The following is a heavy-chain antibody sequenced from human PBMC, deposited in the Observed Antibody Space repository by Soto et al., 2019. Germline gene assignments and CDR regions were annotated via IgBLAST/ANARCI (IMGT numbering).Heavy chain of an antibody. CDR2: VFYTGNT. CDR3: ATGTAGRYYFDY. D-gene: IGHD2-21*02. V-gene: IGHV4-39*01. CDR1: GGSISSSSHY. Sequence: QLQLQESGPGLVKPSETLSLTCTVAGGSISSSSHYWGWIRQPPGKGLEWIGSVFYTGNTFYNASLKRRVTISVDTSKNQFSLELTSVTAADTAVFYCATGTAGRYYFDYWGQGTLVSVSS. J-gene: IGHJ4*02.